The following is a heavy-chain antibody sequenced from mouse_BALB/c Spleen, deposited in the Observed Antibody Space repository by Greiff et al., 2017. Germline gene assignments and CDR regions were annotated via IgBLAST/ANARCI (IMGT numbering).Heavy chain of an antibody. CDR3: ARQGYGNYDGFAY. J-gene: IGHJ3*01. CDR2: ISSGGSYT. CDR1: GFTFSSYA. Sequence: EVHLVESGGGLVKPGGSLKLSCAASGFTFSSYAMSWVRQTPEKRLEWVATISSGGSYTYYPDSVKGRFTISRDNAKNTLYLQMSSLRSEDTAMYYCARQGYGNYDGFAYWGQGTLVTVSA. D-gene: IGHD2-10*02. V-gene: IGHV5-9-3*01.